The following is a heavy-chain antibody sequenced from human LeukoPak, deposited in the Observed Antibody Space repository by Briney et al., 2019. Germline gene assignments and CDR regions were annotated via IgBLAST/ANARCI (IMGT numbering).Heavy chain of an antibody. D-gene: IGHD6-13*01. V-gene: IGHV3-11*01. Sequence: GGSLRLSCAASGFSFKDYYFSWIRQAPGKGLEWVSFINVNGGAMYHADFVKGRFTISRDNAKSSLYLEMNSLRAEDTAVYYCARGPRILAAGSYYFDYWGQGSLVTVSS. CDR1: GFSFKDYY. J-gene: IGHJ4*02. CDR2: INVNGGAM. CDR3: ARGPRILAAGSYYFDY.